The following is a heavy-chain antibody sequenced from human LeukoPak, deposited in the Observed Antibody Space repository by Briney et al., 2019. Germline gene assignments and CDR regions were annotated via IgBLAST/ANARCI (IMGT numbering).Heavy chain of an antibody. J-gene: IGHJ4*02. CDR1: GFTFSSYG. CDR3: AKEGYRYNYQYDY. Sequence: GGSLRLSCAASGFTFSSYGMHWVRQAPGKGLEWVAIVSHDGSTKYYTDSVKGRFTISRDNSKNTLYLQMNSLRAEDTAVYYCAKEGYRYNYQYDYWGQGTLVTVSS. D-gene: IGHD5-18*01. CDR2: VSHDGSTK. V-gene: IGHV3-30*18.